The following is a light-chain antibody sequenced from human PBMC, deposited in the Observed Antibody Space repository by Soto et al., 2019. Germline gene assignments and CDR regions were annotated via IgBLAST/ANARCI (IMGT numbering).Light chain of an antibody. CDR1: QNINND. J-gene: IGKJ5*01. CDR2: GIS. CDR3: QQYSQWPIT. V-gene: IGKV3-15*01. Sequence: EMVLTQSPATLSVSPGERATLSCRASQNINNDYLAWYQQKPGQAPRLLIYGISTRAPGVPARFSGSGSGTEFTLSITSLQSEDFAVYSCQQYSQWPITFGQGTRLEIK.